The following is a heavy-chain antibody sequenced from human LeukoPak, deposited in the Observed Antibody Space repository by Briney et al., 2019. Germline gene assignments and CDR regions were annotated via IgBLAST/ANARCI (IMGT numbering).Heavy chain of an antibody. CDR2: ISGSGGST. D-gene: IGHD3-22*01. V-gene: IGHV3-23*01. CDR1: GFTFSNYG. CDR3: AKRGDLDSSGSLRYFDY. Sequence: GGSLRLSCAASGFTFSNYGMSWVRQAPGKGLEWVSVISGSGGSTFYADSVKGRFTISRDNSKNTLYLQMNSLIAEDTAVYYCAKRGDLDSSGSLRYFDYWGQGTLVTVSS. J-gene: IGHJ4*02.